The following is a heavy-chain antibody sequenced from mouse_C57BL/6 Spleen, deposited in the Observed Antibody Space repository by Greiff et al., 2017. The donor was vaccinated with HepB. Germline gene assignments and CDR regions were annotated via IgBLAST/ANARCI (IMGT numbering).Heavy chain of an antibody. Sequence: VQLQQSGPGLVKPSQSLSLTCSVTGYSITSGYYWNWIRQFPGNKLEWMGYISYDGSNNYNPSLKNRISITRDTSKNQFFLKLNSVTTEDTATYYCARDDYDGLDYWGQGTTLTVSS. CDR1: GYSITSGYY. CDR3: ARDDYDGLDY. J-gene: IGHJ2*01. D-gene: IGHD2-4*01. V-gene: IGHV3-6*01. CDR2: ISYDGSN.